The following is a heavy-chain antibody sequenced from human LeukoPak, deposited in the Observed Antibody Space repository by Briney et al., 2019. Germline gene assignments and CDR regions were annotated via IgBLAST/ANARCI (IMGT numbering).Heavy chain of an antibody. D-gene: IGHD6-19*01. V-gene: IGHV1-2*02. J-gene: IGHJ4*02. Sequence: ASVKVSCKASGYTFAAYYMYWVRQAPGQGLEWMGWIRPNSGVTNYTQKFQGRVTMTRDTSINTAYMELSRLRSDDTAVYYCAKIAVAGRPIDYWGQGTLVTVSS. CDR1: GYTFAAYY. CDR2: IRPNSGVT. CDR3: AKIAVAGRPIDY.